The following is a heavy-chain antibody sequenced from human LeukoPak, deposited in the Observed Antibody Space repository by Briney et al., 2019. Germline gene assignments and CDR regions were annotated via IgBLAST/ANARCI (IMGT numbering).Heavy chain of an antibody. CDR1: GFTFGESA. CDR2: IGWESKSI. CDR3: AKAVAAPGAFDI. D-gene: IGHD6-19*01. V-gene: IGHV3-9*01. Sequence: GRSLRLSCAASGFTFGESAMHWVRQPPGKGLEWVSGIGWESKSIIYADPVKGRFTISRDNAKRSLYLQMNSLRAEDTALYYCAKAVAAPGAFDIWGRGTVVTVSS. J-gene: IGHJ3*02.